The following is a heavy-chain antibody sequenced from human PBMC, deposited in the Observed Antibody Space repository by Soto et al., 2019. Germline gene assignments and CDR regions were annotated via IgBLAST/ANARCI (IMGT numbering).Heavy chain of an antibody. V-gene: IGHV3-49*04. CDR3: TRDNSSTWYGGWFDP. CDR1: GFTFGDYA. Sequence: PGGSPRLSCSASGFTFGDYATSWVRQAPGKGLEYLGFIRSKAYGGTTEYAASVKGRFTISRDDSKSIAYLQMNSLKTEDTAVYYCTRDNSSTWYGGWFDPWGQGTLVTVSS. J-gene: IGHJ5*02. CDR2: IRSKAYGGTT. D-gene: IGHD6-13*01.